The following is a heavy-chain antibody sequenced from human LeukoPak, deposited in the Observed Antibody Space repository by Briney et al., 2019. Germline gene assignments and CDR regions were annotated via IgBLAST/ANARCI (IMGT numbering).Heavy chain of an antibody. J-gene: IGHJ4*02. CDR1: GFTFSSYD. Sequence: GGSLRLSCAASGFTFSSYDMHWVRQATGKGLEWVSAIGTAGDTYYPGSVKGRFTISRENAKNSLYLQMNSLRAGDTAVYYCARYLITGTTAYFDHWGQGTLVTVSS. D-gene: IGHD1-7*01. V-gene: IGHV3-13*01. CDR2: IGTAGDT. CDR3: ARYLITGTTAYFDH.